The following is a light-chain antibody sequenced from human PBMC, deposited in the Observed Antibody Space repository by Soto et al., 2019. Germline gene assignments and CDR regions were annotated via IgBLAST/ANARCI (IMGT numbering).Light chain of an antibody. V-gene: IGLV2-14*03. J-gene: IGLJ1*01. CDR2: YVD. CDR3: CSYADGSIYF. Sequence: ALTQPASVSGSPGQSITISCTGTSRDVGAYDYVSWYLQYPDKAPQLLIYYVDHRPSGVSSRFSGSKSGNTASLTISGLQAEDEGDYYCCSYADGSIYFFGTGTQLTVL. CDR1: SRDVGAYDY.